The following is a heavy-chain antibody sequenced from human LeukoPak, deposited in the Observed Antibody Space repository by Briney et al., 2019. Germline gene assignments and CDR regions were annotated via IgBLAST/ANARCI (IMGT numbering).Heavy chain of an antibody. J-gene: IGHJ4*02. CDR2: ISYDGSNK. CDR3: ARGWFGFGELYSAFDY. D-gene: IGHD3-10*01. V-gene: IGHV3-30-3*01. CDR1: GFTFSSYA. Sequence: GGSLRLSCAASGFTFSSYAMHWVRQAPGKGLEWVAVISYDGSNKYYADSVKGRFTISRDNSKNTLYLQMNSLRAEDTAVYYCARGWFGFGELYSAFDYWGQGTLVTVSS.